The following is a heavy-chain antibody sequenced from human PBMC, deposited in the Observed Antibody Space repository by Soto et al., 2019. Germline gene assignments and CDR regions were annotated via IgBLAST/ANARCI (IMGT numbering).Heavy chain of an antibody. CDR2: INWDGGDT. Sequence: GGSLRLSCAASGFTFDDYTMHWVRRAPGKGLEWVSLINWDGGDTYYADSVKGRFTVSRDNSKNSLYLQMNSLTTEDAALYYCSKDKPKYYGMDAWGQGTTVTVSS. CDR1: GFTFDDYT. V-gene: IGHV3-43*01. CDR3: SKDKPKYYGMDA. J-gene: IGHJ6*02.